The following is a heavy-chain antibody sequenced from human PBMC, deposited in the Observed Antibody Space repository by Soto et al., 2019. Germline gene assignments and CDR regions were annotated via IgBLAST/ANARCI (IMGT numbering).Heavy chain of an antibody. J-gene: IGHJ6*02. Sequence: GGSLRLSCAASGFTFSSYEMNWVRQAPGKGLEWVSYISSSGSTIYYADSVKGRFTISRDNAKNSLYLQMNSLRAEDTAVYYCARSLWFGELYARLGTRYYGMDVWGQGTTGTVS. D-gene: IGHD3-10*01. CDR1: GFTFSSYE. V-gene: IGHV3-48*03. CDR3: ARSLWFGELYARLGTRYYGMDV. CDR2: ISSSGSTI.